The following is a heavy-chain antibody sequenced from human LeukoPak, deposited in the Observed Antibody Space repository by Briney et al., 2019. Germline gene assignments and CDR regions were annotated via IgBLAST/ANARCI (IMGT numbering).Heavy chain of an antibody. J-gene: IGHJ5*02. Sequence: GESLKISCKGFGYSFTSYWIGWVRQMPGKGLDWMGIIYPGDSITQYSPSFQGQVTISADKSTSTAYLQWSSLRASDSAMYYCACRKYYSTWSDPWGQGTLVTVSS. CDR2: IYPGDSIT. CDR1: GYSFTSYW. V-gene: IGHV5-51*01. CDR3: ACRKYYSTWSDP. D-gene: IGHD3-10*01.